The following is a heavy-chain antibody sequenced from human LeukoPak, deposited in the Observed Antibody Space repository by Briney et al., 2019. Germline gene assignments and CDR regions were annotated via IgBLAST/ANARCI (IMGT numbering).Heavy chain of an antibody. V-gene: IGHV4-59*01. CDR3: ARGVDYGDYVSPYYFDY. Sequence: SETLSLTCTVSGGSISSYYWSWIRQPPGKGLEWIGYIYYSGSTNYNPSLKSRVTISVDTSKNQFSLKLSSVTAADTAVYYCARGVDYGDYVSPYYFDYWGQGTLVTVSS. D-gene: IGHD4-17*01. CDR1: GGSISSYY. CDR2: IYYSGST. J-gene: IGHJ4*02.